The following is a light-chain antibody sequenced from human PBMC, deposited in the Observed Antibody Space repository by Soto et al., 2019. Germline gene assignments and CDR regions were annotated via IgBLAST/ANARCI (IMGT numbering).Light chain of an antibody. Sequence: EIVLTQSPATLSLSPGERATLSCRASQSVSTYFAWYQQKPGQAPRLLIYDASTRATGIPARFSGSGSGTDFTLTINSLEPEDFAVYYCQHRGNWPLTFGGGTKVDI. CDR1: QSVSTY. J-gene: IGKJ4*01. CDR3: QHRGNWPLT. CDR2: DAS. V-gene: IGKV3-11*01.